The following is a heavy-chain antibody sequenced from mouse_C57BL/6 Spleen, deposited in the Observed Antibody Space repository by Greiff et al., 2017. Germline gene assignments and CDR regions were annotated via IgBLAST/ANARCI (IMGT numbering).Heavy chain of an antibody. CDR3: GRDWDRKYYFDY. Sequence: VQLQQPGAELVMPGASVKLSCKASGYTFTSYWMHWVKQRPGQGLEWIGEIDPSDSYTNYNHKFKGKSTLTVDKSSSTAYMQLSSLTSEDAAVDYCGRDWDRKYYFDYWGQGTTPTVSS. D-gene: IGHD4-1*01. CDR1: GYTFTSYW. V-gene: IGHV1-69*01. CDR2: IDPSDSYT. J-gene: IGHJ2*01.